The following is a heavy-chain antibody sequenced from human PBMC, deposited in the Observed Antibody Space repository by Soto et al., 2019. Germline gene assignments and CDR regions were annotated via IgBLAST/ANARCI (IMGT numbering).Heavy chain of an antibody. CDR3: AKDPNAYCGGDCYFRFDY. D-gene: IGHD2-21*01. Sequence: GGSLGLSCAASGFTFSSYAMSWVRQAPGKGLEWVSAISGSGGSTYYADSVKGRFTISRDNSKNTLYLQMNSLRAEDTAVYYCAKDPNAYCGGDCYFRFDYWGQGTLVTVSS. J-gene: IGHJ4*02. V-gene: IGHV3-23*01. CDR2: ISGSGGST. CDR1: GFTFSSYA.